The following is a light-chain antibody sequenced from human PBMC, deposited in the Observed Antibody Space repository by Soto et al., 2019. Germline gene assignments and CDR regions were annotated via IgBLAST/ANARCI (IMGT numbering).Light chain of an antibody. Sequence: QSALTQPASVSGSPGQSITISCTGTSSDVGGYNYVSWYQQHPGKAPKLMIYDVSNLPSGVSNRFSGSKSCNTASLTISGLQAQDEAHYYCSSYTSSSTVVFGGGTKLTVL. J-gene: IGLJ2*01. V-gene: IGLV2-14*01. CDR3: SSYTSSSTVV. CDR1: SSDVGGYNY. CDR2: DVS.